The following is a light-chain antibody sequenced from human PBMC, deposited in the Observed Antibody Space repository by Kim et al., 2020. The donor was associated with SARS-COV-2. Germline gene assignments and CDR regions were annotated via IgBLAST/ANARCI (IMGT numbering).Light chain of an antibody. CDR2: GAS. CDR3: QQFGSSFT. Sequence: SLSPRERSTISVRASQGVSSSHIAWYQQKPGQAPRLLLSGASSRATGIPDRFSGSGSGTDFTLTISRLEPEDFAVYYCQQFGSSFTFGQGTKLEI. V-gene: IGKV3-20*01. J-gene: IGKJ2*01. CDR1: QGVSSSH.